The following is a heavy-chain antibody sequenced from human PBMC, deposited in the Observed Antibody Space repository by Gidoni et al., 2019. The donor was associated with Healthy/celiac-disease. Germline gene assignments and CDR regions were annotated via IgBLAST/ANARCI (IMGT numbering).Heavy chain of an antibody. V-gene: IGHV3-33*01. CDR3: ARSRITMVRGVIMEYYFDY. CDR2: IWYDGSNK. D-gene: IGHD3-10*01. CDR1: GFTFSSYG. J-gene: IGHJ4*02. Sequence: QVQLVESGGGVVQPGRSLRLSCAASGFTFSSYGMHWVRQAPGKGLEWVAVIWYDGSNKYYADSVKGRFTISRDNSKNTLYLQMNSLRAEDTAVYYCARSRITMVRGVIMEYYFDYWGQGTLVTVSS.